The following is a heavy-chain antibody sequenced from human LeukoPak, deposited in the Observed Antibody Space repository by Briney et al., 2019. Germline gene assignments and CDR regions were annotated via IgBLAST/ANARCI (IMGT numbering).Heavy chain of an antibody. D-gene: IGHD3-16*01. V-gene: IGHV4-59*01. CDR2: IYYSGST. J-gene: IGHJ5*02. CDR3: ARIRVRGEWFDP. Sequence: SETLSLTCAVYGGSFSGYYWSWIRQPPGKGLEWIGYIYYSGSTNYNPSLKSRVTISVDTSKNQFSLKLSSVTAADTAVYYCARIRVRGEWFDPWGQGTLVTVSS. CDR1: GGSFSGYY.